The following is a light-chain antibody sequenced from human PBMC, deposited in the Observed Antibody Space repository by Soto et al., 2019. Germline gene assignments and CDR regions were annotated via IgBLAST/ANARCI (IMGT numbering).Light chain of an antibody. V-gene: IGKV1-5*01. Sequence: GDTGTITCRASQSISGYLAWYQQKPGKAPKLLSLESGVPSRFIGSGSGSGFTLTISSLQPDDSASYYCQQYHSYPWTFGQGTRVEIK. CDR1: QSISGY. CDR3: QQYHSYPWT. J-gene: IGKJ1*01.